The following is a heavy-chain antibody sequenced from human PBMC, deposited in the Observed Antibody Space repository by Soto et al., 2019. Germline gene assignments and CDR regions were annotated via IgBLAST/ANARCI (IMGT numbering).Heavy chain of an antibody. Sequence: QVQLVESGGGLVKPGGSLRLSCAASGFTFSDYYMSWIRQAPGKGLEWVSYISSRSSTIFYADSVKGRFTISRDNVKNSLNLQMNSLRADDTAVYYCASGTDGAFFVYWGQGILVTVSS. D-gene: IGHD2-8*01. V-gene: IGHV3-11*01. J-gene: IGHJ4*02. CDR2: ISSRSSTI. CDR1: GFTFSDYY. CDR3: ASGTDGAFFVY.